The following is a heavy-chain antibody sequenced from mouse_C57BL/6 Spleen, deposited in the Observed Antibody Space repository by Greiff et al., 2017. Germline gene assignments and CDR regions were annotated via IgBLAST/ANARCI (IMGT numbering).Heavy chain of an antibody. CDR1: GYTFTSYW. J-gene: IGHJ3*01. CDR3: ARSGIVSDYYGSSWFAY. Sequence: QVQLQQPGTELVKPGASVKLSCKASGYTFTSYWMHWVKQRPGQGLEWIGNINPSNGGTNYNEKFKSKATLTVDKSSSTAYMQLSSLTSEDSAVYYCARSGIVSDYYGSSWFAYWGQGTLVTVSA. D-gene: IGHD1-1*01. V-gene: IGHV1-53*01. CDR2: INPSNGGT.